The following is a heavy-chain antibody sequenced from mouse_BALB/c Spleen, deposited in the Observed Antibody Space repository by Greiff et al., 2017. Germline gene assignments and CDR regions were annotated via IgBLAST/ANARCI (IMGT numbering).Heavy chain of an antibody. Sequence: VQLQQSGAELVKPGASVKLSCKASGYTFTSYYMYWVKQRPGQGLEWIGEINPSNGGTNFNEKFKSKATLTVDKSSSTAYMQLSSLTSEDSAVYYCTRKNYYGYGWFAYWGQGTLVTVSA. CDR3: TRKNYYGYGWFAY. V-gene: IGHV1S81*02. CDR2: INPSNGGT. CDR1: GYTFTSYY. J-gene: IGHJ3*01. D-gene: IGHD2-2*01.